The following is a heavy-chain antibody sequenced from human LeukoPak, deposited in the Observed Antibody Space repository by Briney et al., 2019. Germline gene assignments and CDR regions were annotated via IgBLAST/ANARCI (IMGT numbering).Heavy chain of an antibody. CDR3: ASFYCSGGSCYQYYYYYYMDV. Sequence: SETLSLTCAVYGGSVRGYYWSWIRQPPGKGLEWIGEINHSGSTNYNPSLKSRVTISVDTSKNQFSLKLSSVTAADTAVYYCASFYCSGGSCYQYYYYYYMDVWGKGTTVTTSS. CDR2: INHSGST. CDR1: GGSVRGYY. V-gene: IGHV4-34*01. D-gene: IGHD2-15*01. J-gene: IGHJ6*03.